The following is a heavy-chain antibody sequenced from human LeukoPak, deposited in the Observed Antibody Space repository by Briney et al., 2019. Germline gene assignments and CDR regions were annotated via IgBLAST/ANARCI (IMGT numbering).Heavy chain of an antibody. CDR2: INPNSGGT. J-gene: IGHJ5*02. D-gene: IGHD3-22*01. V-gene: IGHV1-2*02. Sequence: GASVKVSCKASGYTFTGYYIHWVRQAPGQGLEWMGWINPNSGGTNYAQKFQGRVTMTRDTSISTAYMELSRLRSDDTAVYYCARDPYSSGYPRSHWFDPWGQGTLVTVSS. CDR1: GYTFTGYY. CDR3: ARDPYSSGYPRSHWFDP.